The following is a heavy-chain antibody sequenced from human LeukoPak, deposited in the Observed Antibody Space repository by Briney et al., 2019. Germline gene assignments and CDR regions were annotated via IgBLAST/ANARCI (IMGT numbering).Heavy chain of an antibody. CDR3: ARDDTVTTRVGFID. CDR2: IKQDGSEK. CDR1: GFTFSSYW. V-gene: IGHV3-7*01. J-gene: IGHJ4*02. Sequence: GGSLRLSCAASGFTFSSYWMSWVRQAPGEGLEWVANIKQDGSEKYYVDSVKGRFTISRDNAKNSLYLQMNSLRAEDTAVYYCARDDTVTTRVGFIDWGQGTLDTVSS. D-gene: IGHD4-17*01.